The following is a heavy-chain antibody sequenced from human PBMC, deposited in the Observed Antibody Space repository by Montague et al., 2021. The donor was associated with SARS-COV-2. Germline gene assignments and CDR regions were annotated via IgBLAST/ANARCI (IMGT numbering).Heavy chain of an antibody. V-gene: IGHV4-34*01. CDR1: GGSFSVHY. D-gene: IGHD3-10*01. Sequence: SETLSLTCAVYGGSFSVHYWTWIRQPPGKGLEWIGQISQSGSTKYNPSLKSRVTISIDTSKNQFSLKMTSMTAADTGVYYCARYRRRFAEIYDTYYDYGLNVWGQGTTVTVFS. CDR3: ARYRRRFAEIYDTYYDYGLNV. CDR2: ISQSGST. J-gene: IGHJ6*02.